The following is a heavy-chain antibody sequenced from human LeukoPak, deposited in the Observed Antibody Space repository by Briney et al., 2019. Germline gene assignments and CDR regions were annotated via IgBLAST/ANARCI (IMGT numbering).Heavy chain of an antibody. V-gene: IGHV3-23*01. CDR1: GLNFSRYA. Sequence: GGSLTLSCAASGLNFSRYAMRWVRPAPGEGLEWDSAILGSGGSTYYADSVNGRFTISRDNSKNTLYLQMNSLRAEDTAVYYCAKERVGLLWFGESSDYWGQGTLVTVSS. CDR2: ILGSGGST. J-gene: IGHJ4*02. D-gene: IGHD3-10*01. CDR3: AKERVGLLWFGESSDY.